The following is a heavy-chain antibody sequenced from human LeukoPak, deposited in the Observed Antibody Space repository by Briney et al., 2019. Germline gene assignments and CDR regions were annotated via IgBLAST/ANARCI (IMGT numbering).Heavy chain of an antibody. D-gene: IGHD3-10*01. Sequence: GGSLRLSCAASGFALSSYAMSWVRQAPGKGLEWVSATSSSDAGTYHAESVRGRFTISRDNSKNTLYLQMNSLRAEDTAVYYCARGGKYGSGRFEYWGQGTLVTVSS. CDR2: TSSSDAGT. CDR1: GFALSSYA. CDR3: ARGGKYGSGRFEY. V-gene: IGHV3-23*01. J-gene: IGHJ4*02.